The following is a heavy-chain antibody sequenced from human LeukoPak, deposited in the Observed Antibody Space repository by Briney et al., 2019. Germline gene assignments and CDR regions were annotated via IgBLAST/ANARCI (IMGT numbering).Heavy chain of an antibody. Sequence: GASLKISFKGSGYSFSSYWIGWVRRMPGKGLEWMGIIYPGDSDTRHSPSFQGQVTISADKSISTAYLQWSSLKASDTAMYYCARAECSGGSCHLDYWGQGTLVTVSS. CDR1: GYSFSSYW. D-gene: IGHD2-15*01. CDR3: ARAECSGGSCHLDY. CDR2: IYPGDSDT. V-gene: IGHV5-51*01. J-gene: IGHJ4*02.